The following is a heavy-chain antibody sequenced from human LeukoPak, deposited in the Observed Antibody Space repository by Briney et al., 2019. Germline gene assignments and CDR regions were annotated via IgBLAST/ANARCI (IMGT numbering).Heavy chain of an antibody. V-gene: IGHV4-59*01. J-gene: IGHJ6*02. CDR3: ARATATVKTSLDYYYGMDV. Sequence: SETLSLTCTVSGGSISSYYWSWIRQPPGEGVEWIGYIYYSGSTNYNPSLKSRVTISVDPSKNQFSLKLSSVTAADTAVYYCARATATVKTSLDYYYGMDVWGQGPTVTVSS. D-gene: IGHD4-17*01. CDR1: GGSISSYY. CDR2: IYYSGST.